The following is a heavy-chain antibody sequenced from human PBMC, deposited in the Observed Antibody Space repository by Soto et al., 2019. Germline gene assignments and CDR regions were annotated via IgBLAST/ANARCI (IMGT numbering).Heavy chain of an antibody. Sequence: ASVKVSCKASGYTFTTYCINWVRQAPGQGLERMGWISHYNENTNYAQNFQGRVTMTTETAPNTAYMELRTLRSDDTAMYCCGRGVNVLTAQPEDYWGQGTLVTVCS. D-gene: IGHD2-21*02. CDR1: GYTFTTYC. CDR2: ISHYNENT. V-gene: IGHV1-18*04. CDR3: GRGVNVLTAQPEDY. J-gene: IGHJ4*02.